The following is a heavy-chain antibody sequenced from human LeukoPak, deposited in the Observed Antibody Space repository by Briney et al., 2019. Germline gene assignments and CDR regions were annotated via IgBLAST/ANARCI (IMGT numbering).Heavy chain of an antibody. CDR3: AGSNKYSSPPGY. CDR1: GFTFSSYG. Sequence: PGGSLRLSCAASGFTFSSYGMHWVRQAPGKGLEWVAVIWYDGSNKYYADSVKGRFTISRDNSKNTLYLQMNSLRAEDTAVYYCAGSNKYSSPPGYWGQGTLVTVSS. V-gene: IGHV3-30*02. D-gene: IGHD6-13*01. J-gene: IGHJ4*02. CDR2: IWYDGSNK.